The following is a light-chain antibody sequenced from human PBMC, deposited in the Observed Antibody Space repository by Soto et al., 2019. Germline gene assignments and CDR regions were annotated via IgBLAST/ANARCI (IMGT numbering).Light chain of an antibody. Sequence: QSVLTQPASVSGSPGQSITISCTGTSSDVGGYNYVSWYQQHPGKAPKLMIYDVSNRPSGVSNRFSGSKSGNTASQTISGLQAEDEADYYCSSYTSSSLVVFGGGTKLTVL. CDR2: DVS. CDR3: SSYTSSSLVV. CDR1: SSDVGGYNY. J-gene: IGLJ2*01. V-gene: IGLV2-14*01.